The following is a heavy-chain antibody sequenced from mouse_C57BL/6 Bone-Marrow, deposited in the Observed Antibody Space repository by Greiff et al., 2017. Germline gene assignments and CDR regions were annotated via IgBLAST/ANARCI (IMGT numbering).Heavy chain of an antibody. D-gene: IGHD1-1*01. CDR3: ARGGYYGFYAMDY. CDR2: INPNNGGT. V-gene: IGHV1-26*01. J-gene: IGHJ4*01. CDR1: GYTFTDYY. Sequence: EVQLQQSGPELVKPGASVKISCKASGYTFTDYYMNWVKQSHGKSLEWIGDINPNNGGTSYNQKFKGKATLTVDKSSSTAYMELRRLTSEDSAVYYCARGGYYGFYAMDYCGQGTSVTVSS.